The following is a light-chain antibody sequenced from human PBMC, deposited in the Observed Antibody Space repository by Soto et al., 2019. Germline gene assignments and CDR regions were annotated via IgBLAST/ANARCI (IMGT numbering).Light chain of an antibody. CDR1: QSISNW. J-gene: IGKJ4*01. CDR3: QQYNSYSPRLT. CDR2: RAS. V-gene: IGKV1-5*03. Sequence: DIQMTQSPSTLSASVGDRVTITCRASQSISNWLAWYQQKPGKAPKLLIYRASSLESGVPSRFSGIGSGTEFTLTISSLQPDDFATYYCQQYNSYSPRLTFGGGTKVETK.